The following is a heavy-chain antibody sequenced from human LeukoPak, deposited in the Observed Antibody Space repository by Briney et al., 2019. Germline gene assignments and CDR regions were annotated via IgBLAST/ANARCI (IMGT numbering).Heavy chain of an antibody. J-gene: IGHJ4*02. CDR2: IQSDGGNK. CDR3: ARDRGRAVDF. D-gene: IGHD5-12*01. Sequence: GGSLRLSCAASGFTFTNFGIHWVRQAPGKGLEWVASIQSDGGNKYYADSMKGRFTISKDNSKNTVDMEMNSLRAEDTAVYYCARDRGRAVDFWGQGALVTVSS. V-gene: IGHV3-30*02. CDR1: GFTFTNFG.